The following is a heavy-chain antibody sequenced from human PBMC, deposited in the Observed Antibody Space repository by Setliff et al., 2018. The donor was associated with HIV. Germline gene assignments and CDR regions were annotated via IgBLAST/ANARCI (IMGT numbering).Heavy chain of an antibody. Sequence: HPGGSLRLSCAASGFSFSNYGMHWVRQAPGKGLEWVSVISGSGTTTYYADSVKGRFTISRDNSKNTVYPQMNSLRAEDTAVYYCARYARVPQFWGQGTLVTVSS. V-gene: IGHV3-NL1*01. CDR3: ARYARVPQF. D-gene: IGHD1-1*01. J-gene: IGHJ4*02. CDR2: ISGSGTTT. CDR1: GFSFSNYG.